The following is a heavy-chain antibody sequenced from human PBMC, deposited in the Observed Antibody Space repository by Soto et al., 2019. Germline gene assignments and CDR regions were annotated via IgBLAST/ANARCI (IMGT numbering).Heavy chain of an antibody. D-gene: IGHD1-26*01. CDR3: ATRSATFFFYGMDV. J-gene: IGHJ6*02. Sequence: SETLSLTCAVSGGSISSSGYAWSWIRQPPGKGLEWIGYMYHGGSTDYNPSLKSRVTISIDTSKNQLSLQVTSVTAADTAVYYCATRSATFFFYGMDVWGQGTTVTVSS. V-gene: IGHV4-30-2*05. CDR2: MYHGGST. CDR1: GGSISSSGYA.